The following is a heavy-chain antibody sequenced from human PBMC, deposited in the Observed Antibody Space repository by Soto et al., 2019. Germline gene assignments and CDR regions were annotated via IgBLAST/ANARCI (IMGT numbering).Heavy chain of an antibody. CDR2: IYYSGST. Sequence: SETLSLTCTVSGGSISSGDYYWSWIRQPPGKGLEWIGYIYYSGSTYYNPSLKSRVTISVDTSKNQFSLKLSSVTAADTAVYYCARYGDYGNYFDYWGQGTLVTVS. CDR1: GGSISSGDYY. D-gene: IGHD4-17*01. J-gene: IGHJ4*02. CDR3: ARYGDYGNYFDY. V-gene: IGHV4-30-4*01.